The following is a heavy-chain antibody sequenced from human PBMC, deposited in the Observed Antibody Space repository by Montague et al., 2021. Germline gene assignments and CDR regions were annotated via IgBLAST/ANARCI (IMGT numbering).Heavy chain of an antibody. J-gene: IGHJ4*02. D-gene: IGHD5-18*01. Sequence: SLRLSCAASGFTFSSFGMNWVRQAPGKGLEWVSYITSSSSTKDYADSVKGRFTISRDNAKNSLYLQMNSLRDEDTAVYYCARGRGYGQGYWGQGTLVTVSS. CDR1: GFTFSSFG. CDR3: ARGRGYGQGY. V-gene: IGHV3-48*02. CDR2: ITSSSSTK.